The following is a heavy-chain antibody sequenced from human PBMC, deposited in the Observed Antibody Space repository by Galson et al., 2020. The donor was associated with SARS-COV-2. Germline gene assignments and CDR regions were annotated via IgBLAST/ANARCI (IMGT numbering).Heavy chain of an antibody. CDR2: IYYSGST. D-gene: IGHD2-8*01. CDR1: GGSISSYY. J-gene: IGHJ2*01. Sequence: ETSETLSLTCTVSGGSISSYYWNWIRQPPGKGLEWIGFIYYSGSTSYNPSLRSRVTISVDTSKNQFSLKLSSVTAADTAVYYCARSKGYCANGLCYGDYWYFDLWGRGTLVSVSS. CDR3: ARSKGYCANGLCYGDYWYFDL. V-gene: IGHV4-59*01.